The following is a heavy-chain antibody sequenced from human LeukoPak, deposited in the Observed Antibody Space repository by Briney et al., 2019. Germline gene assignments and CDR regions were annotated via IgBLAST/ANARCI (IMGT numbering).Heavy chain of an antibody. CDR1: GYTFTSYY. CDR2: INPSGGSP. J-gene: IGHJ4*02. D-gene: IGHD1-1*01. V-gene: IGHV1-46*01. Sequence: GASVKVSCKASGYTFTSYYLHWVRQAPGQGLEWMAIINPSGGSPNYAQKFQGRVTMTRDTSTSTVYMELSSLRSEDTAVYYCARAAKYTYYFDYWGQGTLVTVSS. CDR3: ARAAKYTYYFDY.